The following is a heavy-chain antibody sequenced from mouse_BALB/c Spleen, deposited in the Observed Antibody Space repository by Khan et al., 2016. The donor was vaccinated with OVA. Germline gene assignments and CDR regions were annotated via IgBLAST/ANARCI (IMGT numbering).Heavy chain of an antibody. D-gene: IGHD3-2*02. Sequence: QVQLKESGAELVRPGASVKLSCKTSGYIFTTYWTHWVKQRSGQGLEWIARIYPGTGNTYYSANFKGKATLTADNSSSTAYMQFSSLKSEDSAVYFCAREEALYYFDYWGQGTALTVSS. CDR2: IYPGTGNT. V-gene: IGHV1-76*01. J-gene: IGHJ2*01. CDR3: AREEALYYFDY. CDR1: GYIFTTYW.